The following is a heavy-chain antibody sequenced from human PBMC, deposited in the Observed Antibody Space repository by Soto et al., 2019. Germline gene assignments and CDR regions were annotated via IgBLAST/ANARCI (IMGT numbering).Heavy chain of an antibody. CDR3: ARSLMGYHSSGGDFDY. CDR2: IYYSGST. J-gene: IGHJ4*02. CDR1: GGSISSSSYY. D-gene: IGHD3-22*01. V-gene: IGHV4-39*01. Sequence: LSLTCTVSGGSISSSSYYWGWIRQPPGKGLEWIGSIYYSGSTYYNPSLKSRVTISVDTSKNQFSLKLSSVTAADTAVYYCARSLMGYHSSGGDFDYWGQGTLVTVSS.